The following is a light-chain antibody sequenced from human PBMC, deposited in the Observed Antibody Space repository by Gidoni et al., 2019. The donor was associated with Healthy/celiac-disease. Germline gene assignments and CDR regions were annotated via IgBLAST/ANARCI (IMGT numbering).Light chain of an antibody. J-gene: IGLJ2*01. CDR2: SNN. Sequence: QSVLPQPPSSSGTHGQRVTISCSGSSSNIGSNTVNWYQPLPGTAPNLLIYSNNQRPSGVPDRFPGSKSGTAASLAISGRLSEDEADYYFAAWDDSLIGLVVFGGGTKLTVL. CDR1: SSNIGSNT. V-gene: IGLV1-44*01. CDR3: AAWDDSLIGLVV.